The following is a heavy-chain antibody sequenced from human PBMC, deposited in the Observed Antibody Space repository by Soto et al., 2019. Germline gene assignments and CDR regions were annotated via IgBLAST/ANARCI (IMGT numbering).Heavy chain of an antibody. CDR3: AKGLRGYSGYVPFDY. Sequence: EVQLLESGGGLVQPGGSLRLSCAASGFTFSSYAMSWVRQAPGKGLEGVSAISGSGGSTYYADSVKGRYTISRDNSKNTLYLQMNSLRAEDTAVYYCAKGLRGYSGYVPFDYWGQGTLVTVSS. CDR1: GFTFSSYA. CDR2: ISGSGGST. V-gene: IGHV3-23*01. D-gene: IGHD5-12*01. J-gene: IGHJ4*02.